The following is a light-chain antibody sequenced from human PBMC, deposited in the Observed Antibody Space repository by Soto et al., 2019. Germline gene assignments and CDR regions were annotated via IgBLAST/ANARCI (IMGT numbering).Light chain of an antibody. Sequence: DIQLTQSPSFLSASVGARVTITCQASQDISNYLNWYQQKPGKAPKLLIYDASNLETGVPSRFSGSGSGTDFTFTISSLQPEDIATYYCQQYDNLPFTLGGGTKVDIK. CDR3: QQYDNLPFT. J-gene: IGKJ4*01. CDR1: QDISNY. CDR2: DAS. V-gene: IGKV1-33*01.